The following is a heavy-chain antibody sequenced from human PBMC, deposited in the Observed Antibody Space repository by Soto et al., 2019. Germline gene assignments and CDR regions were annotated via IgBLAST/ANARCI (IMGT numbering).Heavy chain of an antibody. D-gene: IGHD5-18*01. J-gene: IGHJ4*02. V-gene: IGHV1-3*01. CDR2: INADNGNT. Sequence: ASVKVSCKASGYTFTSYAMHWVRQAPGQRLEWMGWINADNGNTKYSQKLQGRVTITRDTSASTAYMELRSLRSDDTAVYYCARGYGRNFDYWGQGTLVTVSS. CDR1: GYTFTSYA. CDR3: ARGYGRNFDY.